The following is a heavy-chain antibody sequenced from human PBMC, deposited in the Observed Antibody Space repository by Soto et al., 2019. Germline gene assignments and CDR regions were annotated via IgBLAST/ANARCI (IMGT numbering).Heavy chain of an antibody. D-gene: IGHD6-19*01. CDR3: ARFFGSGFDY. J-gene: IGHJ4*02. CDR1: GFTFSSYS. V-gene: IGHV3-48*02. CDR2: ISSSSSTR. Sequence: QPGGSLRLSCAASGFTFSSYSMNWVRQAPGKGLEWVSYISSSSSTRYYADSVKGRFTISRDNAKTSLYLQMDSLRNEDTAVYYCARFFGSGFDYWGQGTLVTVSS.